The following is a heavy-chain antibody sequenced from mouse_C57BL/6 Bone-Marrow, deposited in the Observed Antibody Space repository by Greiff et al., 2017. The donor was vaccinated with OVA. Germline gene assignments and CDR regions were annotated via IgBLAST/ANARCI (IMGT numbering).Heavy chain of an antibody. J-gene: IGHJ3*01. D-gene: IGHD1-1*01. CDR1: GFNIKNTY. CDR3: ARRFMTTGFAY. V-gene: IGHV14-3*01. Sequence: VQLQQSVAELVRPGASVKLSCTASGFNIKNTYMHWVKQRPEQGLEWIGRIDPASGNTTYASKFQGKATITVATSSNAAYLQLNSLTSEVTANYYGARRFMTTGFAYWGQGTLVTVSA. CDR2: IDPASGNT.